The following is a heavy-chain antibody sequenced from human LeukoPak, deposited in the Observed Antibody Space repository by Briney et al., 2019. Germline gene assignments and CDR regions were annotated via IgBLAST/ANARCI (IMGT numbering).Heavy chain of an antibody. CDR2: INPNSGGT. J-gene: IGHJ4*02. CDR1: GYTFTSYA. D-gene: IGHD4-17*01. V-gene: IGHV1-2*02. CDR3: ARDLTTVTTARADY. Sequence: GASVKVSCKASGYTFTSYAMNWVRQAPGQGLEWMGWINPNSGGTNYAQKFQGRVTMTRDTSISTAYMELSRLRSDDTAVYYCARDLTTVTTARADYWGQGTLVTVSS.